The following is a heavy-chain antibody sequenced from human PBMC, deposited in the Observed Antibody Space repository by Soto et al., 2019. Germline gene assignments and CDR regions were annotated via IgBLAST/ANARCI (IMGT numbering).Heavy chain of an antibody. CDR3: AKKGSLADY. V-gene: IGHV3-7*01. J-gene: IGHJ4*02. CDR1: GFTFSSYW. CDR2: IKHDGSQK. Sequence: EVQLVESGGGLVQPGGSLRLSCAASGFTFSSYWMSGVRQAPGKGLEWVANIKHDGSQKNYVDSVEGRFTISRDNANNSVYLQMNSLRAEDTAVYYCAKKGSLADYWGQGTLVTVSS.